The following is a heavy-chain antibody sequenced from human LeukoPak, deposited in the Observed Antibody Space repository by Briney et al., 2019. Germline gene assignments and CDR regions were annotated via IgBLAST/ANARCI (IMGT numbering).Heavy chain of an antibody. D-gene: IGHD6-13*01. Sequence: SEALSLTCTVSGDAISSYYWSWIRQPPGKGLEWIGYIYYSGGTNYNPPLKSRVTISLDPSKNQFSLKLSSVTAADTAVYYCAGSSWLGADYWGQGTLVTVSS. J-gene: IGHJ4*02. CDR1: GDAISSYY. V-gene: IGHV4-59*08. CDR3: AGSSWLGADY. CDR2: IYYSGGT.